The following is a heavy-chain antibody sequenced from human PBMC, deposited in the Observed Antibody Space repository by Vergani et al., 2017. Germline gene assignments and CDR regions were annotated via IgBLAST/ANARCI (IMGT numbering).Heavy chain of an antibody. CDR1: GFSFRNAW. CDR2: IKSTFDRGTT. CDR3: AKANPRNSGYDYLDYYHAMDV. Sequence: EVQLVESGGGIVKPGGSLRLSCVASGFSFRNAWMNWVRRTPGKGLEWVGRIKSTFDRGTTDYAAAVKGRFTISRDDSKNTLFLQMNGLSAGDTAVYYCAKANPRNSGYDYLDYYHAMDVWGQGTTVTVSS. V-gene: IGHV3-15*07. J-gene: IGHJ6*02. D-gene: IGHD5-12*01.